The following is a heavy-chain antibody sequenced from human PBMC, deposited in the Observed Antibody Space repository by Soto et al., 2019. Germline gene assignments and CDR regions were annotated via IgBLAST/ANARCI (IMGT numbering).Heavy chain of an antibody. D-gene: IGHD1-26*01. CDR1: GGSISSYY. J-gene: IGHJ4*02. V-gene: IGHV4-59*01. CDR2: IYYSGST. Sequence: PSETLSLTCTVSGGSISSYYWSWIRQPPGKGLGWIGYIYYSGSTNYNPSLKSRVTISVDTSKNQFSLKLSSVTAADTAVYYCARGVSGSYSLAFDYWGQGTLVTVSS. CDR3: ARGVSGSYSLAFDY.